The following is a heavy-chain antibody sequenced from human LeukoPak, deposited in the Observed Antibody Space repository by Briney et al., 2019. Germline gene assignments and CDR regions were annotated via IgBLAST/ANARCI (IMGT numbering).Heavy chain of an antibody. CDR1: GYTLTELS. Sequence: EASVKVSCKVSGYTLTELSMHWVRQAPGKGLEWMGGFDPEDGETIYAQKFQGRVTITTDESTSTAYMELSSLRSEDTAVYYCARDGYSGYDPYRLDYWGQGTLVTVSS. D-gene: IGHD5-12*01. CDR2: FDPEDGET. V-gene: IGHV1-24*01. J-gene: IGHJ4*02. CDR3: ARDGYSGYDPYRLDY.